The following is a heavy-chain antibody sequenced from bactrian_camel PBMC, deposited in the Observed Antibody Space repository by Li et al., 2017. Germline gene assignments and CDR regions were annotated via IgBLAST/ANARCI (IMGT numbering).Heavy chain of an antibody. D-gene: IGHD1*01. V-gene: IGHV3S1*01. CDR3: ARYQTPGPCGGRLSAYFPY. CDR2: IATGGTT. Sequence: HVQLVESGGGSVQAGGSLRLSCVASGYTYSTYCMGWFRRAAGKGREGVAYIATGGTTTYANSVKGRFTISKDDAKKTLYLQMNSLKAEDTATYYCARYQTPGPCGGRLSAYFPYWGPGTQVTVS. J-gene: IGHJ4*01. CDR1: GYTYSTYC.